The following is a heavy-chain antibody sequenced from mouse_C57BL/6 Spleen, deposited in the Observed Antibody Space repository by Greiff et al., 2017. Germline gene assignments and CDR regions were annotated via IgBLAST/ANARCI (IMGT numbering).Heavy chain of an antibody. CDR2: LDPSASYT. V-gene: IGHV1-69*01. CDR1: GYTFTRYW. Sequence: VQLQQPGAELVMPGASVKLSCKASGYTFTRYWMHWVQQRPGQGLEWIGELDPSASYTNYNQKFKGKSTLTVHKSSSTAYMQLSSLTSDDSAVYYCARSGDSSGFAYWGQGTLVTVSA. CDR3: ARSGDSSGFAY. D-gene: IGHD3-2*02. J-gene: IGHJ3*01.